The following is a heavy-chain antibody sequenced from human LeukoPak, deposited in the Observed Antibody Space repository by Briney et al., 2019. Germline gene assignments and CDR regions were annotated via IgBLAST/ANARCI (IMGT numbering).Heavy chain of an antibody. J-gene: IGHJ5*02. CDR2: IYYSGST. CDR3: ARQRIVVVVAANGNWFDP. CDR1: GGSISSSSYY. D-gene: IGHD2-15*01. V-gene: IGHV4-39*01. Sequence: SETLSLTRTVSGGSISSSSYYWGWIRQPPGKGLEWIGSIYYSGSTYYNPSLKSRVTISVDTSKNQFSLKLSSVTAADTAVYYCARQRIVVVVAANGNWFDPWGQGTLVTVSS.